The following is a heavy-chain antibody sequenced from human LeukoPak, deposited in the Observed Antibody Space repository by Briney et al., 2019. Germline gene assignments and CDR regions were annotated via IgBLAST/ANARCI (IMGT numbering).Heavy chain of an antibody. D-gene: IGHD6-13*01. CDR3: ARDAAGYSSSWEFDY. CDR2: IHYSGTT. J-gene: IGHJ4*02. V-gene: IGHV4-59*01. Sequence: SETLSLTCTVSAGSITSNYWSWIRHPPGEGLEWIWYIHYSGTTDYNPSLKSRVTISLDVSKSQFSLSLNSVTAADTAMYYCARDAAGYSSSWEFDYWGQGILVTVSS. CDR1: AGSITSNY.